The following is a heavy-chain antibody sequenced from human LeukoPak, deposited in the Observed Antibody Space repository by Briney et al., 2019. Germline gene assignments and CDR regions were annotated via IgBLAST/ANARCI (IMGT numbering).Heavy chain of an antibody. Sequence: GGSLRLSCAASGFTVSRNYMTWVCQAPGKGLEWVSVIYSDGDTYYVDSVKGRFTISRDNSKNTLYLQMNSLRAEDTAVYYCARGPWASFDYWGQGTLVTVSS. D-gene: IGHD3-16*01. V-gene: IGHV3-66*01. CDR2: IYSDGDT. CDR3: ARGPWASFDY. CDR1: GFTVSRNY. J-gene: IGHJ4*02.